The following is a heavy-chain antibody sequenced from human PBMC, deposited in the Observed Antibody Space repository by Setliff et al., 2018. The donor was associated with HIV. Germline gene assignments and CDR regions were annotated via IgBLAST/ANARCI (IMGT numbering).Heavy chain of an antibody. CDR2: IHYSGSS. Sequence: PSETLSLTCTVPGGSISGYYWSWVRQPPEKRLELIGFIHYSGSSDYNPSLKSRITISVDMSRNQFSLVLSSVTAADTAVYYCARFQAWQLGRRGGYYYYMDVWGKGTTVTVSS. CDR1: GGSISGYY. D-gene: IGHD1-1*01. J-gene: IGHJ6*03. V-gene: IGHV4-59*01. CDR3: ARFQAWQLGRRGGYYYYMDV.